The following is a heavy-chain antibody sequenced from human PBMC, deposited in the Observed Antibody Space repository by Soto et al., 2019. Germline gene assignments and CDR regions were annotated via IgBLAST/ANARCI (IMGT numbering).Heavy chain of an antibody. D-gene: IGHD6-13*01. CDR2: ISGSGGST. CDR3: AKETYSSSWYTRAGMDV. CDR1: GFTFSSYA. J-gene: IGHJ6*02. Sequence: GGSLRLSCAASGFTFSSYAMSWVRQAPGKGLEWVPAISGSGGSTYYADSVKGRFTISRDNSKNTLYLQMNSLRAEDTAVYYCAKETYSSSWYTRAGMDVWGQGTTVTVS. V-gene: IGHV3-23*01.